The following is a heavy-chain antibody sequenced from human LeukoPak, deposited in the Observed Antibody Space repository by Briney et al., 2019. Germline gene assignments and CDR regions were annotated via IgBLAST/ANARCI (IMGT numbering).Heavy chain of an antibody. CDR2: ISSSGSTI. D-gene: IGHD3-22*01. Sequence: GGSLRLSCAASGFTFSSYEMNWVRQALGKGLEWVSYISSSGSTIYYADSVKGRFTISRDNAKNSLYLQMNSLRAEDTAVYYCARETRLYYDSSGGFDYWGQGTLVTVSS. CDR3: ARETRLYYDSSGGFDY. V-gene: IGHV3-48*03. J-gene: IGHJ4*02. CDR1: GFTFSSYE.